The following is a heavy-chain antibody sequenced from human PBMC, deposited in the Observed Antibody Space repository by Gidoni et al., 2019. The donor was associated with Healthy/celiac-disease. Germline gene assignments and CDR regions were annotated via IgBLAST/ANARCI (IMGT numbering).Heavy chain of an antibody. D-gene: IGHD6-19*01. CDR1: GFTFSSYA. CDR2: ISGSGGST. J-gene: IGHJ4*02. CDR3: ANGWEGDRGSGWYRAIDFDY. Sequence: EVQLLESGGGLVQPGGSLRLSCAASGFTFSSYAVSWVRQAPGKGLELVQAISGSGGSTSYADSVKGRFTISRDNSKNTLYLQMNSLRAEDTAVYYCANGWEGDRGSGWYRAIDFDYWGQGTLVTVSS. V-gene: IGHV3-23*01.